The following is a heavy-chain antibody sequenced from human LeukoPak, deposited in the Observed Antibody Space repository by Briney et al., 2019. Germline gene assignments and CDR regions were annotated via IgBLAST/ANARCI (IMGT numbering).Heavy chain of an antibody. Sequence: SETLSLTCSVSDYSINSGYYWGWIRQPPEKGLEWIGSIYHSGGTYYNPSLKSRVTISVDTSKNQFSLKLSSVTAADTAVYYCARHPRYCSSTSCYTGWYFDLWGRGTLVTVSS. CDR3: ARHPRYCSSTSCYTGWYFDL. CDR2: IYHSGGT. CDR1: DYSINSGYY. D-gene: IGHD2-2*02. J-gene: IGHJ2*01. V-gene: IGHV4-38-2*02.